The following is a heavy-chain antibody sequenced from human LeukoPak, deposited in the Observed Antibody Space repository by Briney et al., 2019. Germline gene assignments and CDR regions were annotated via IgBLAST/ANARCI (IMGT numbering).Heavy chain of an antibody. CDR2: ISSDGSNK. CDR3: AKQGSYSPKVDFLDY. V-gene: IGHV3-30-3*01. D-gene: IGHD1-26*01. Sequence: GRSLRLSCAASGFIFSDYAMHWVRQAPGKGLEWVAFISSDGSNKNYADAVKGRFTISRDNSKNTLYLQMNSLRAEDTAVYYCAKQGSYSPKVDFLDYWGQGTLVTVSS. CDR1: GFIFSDYA. J-gene: IGHJ4*02.